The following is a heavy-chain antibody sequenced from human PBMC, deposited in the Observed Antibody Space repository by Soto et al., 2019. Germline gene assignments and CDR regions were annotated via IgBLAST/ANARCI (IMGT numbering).Heavy chain of an antibody. Sequence: GASVKVSCKASGYTFTSYYMHWVRQAPGQGLEWMGIINPSGGSTSYAQKFQGRVTMTRDTSTSTVYMELSSLRSEDTAVYYCARDQGYYDILTGYPHDAFDIWGQGTMVTVSS. V-gene: IGHV1-46*03. CDR1: GYTFTSYY. J-gene: IGHJ3*02. CDR2: INPSGGST. CDR3: ARDQGYYDILTGYPHDAFDI. D-gene: IGHD3-9*01.